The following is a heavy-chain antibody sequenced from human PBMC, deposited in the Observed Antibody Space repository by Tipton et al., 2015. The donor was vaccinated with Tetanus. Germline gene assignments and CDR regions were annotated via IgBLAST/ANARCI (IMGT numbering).Heavy chain of an antibody. CDR1: GYIFTGYF. Sequence: VQLVQSGPEVKQPGASVRVSCKASGYIFTGYFIHWVRQAPGKGLEWMGWINPNTDDTNFAQKFQGRVTMTRDKSISTAYMELSGLRSDDTAVYFCTRGSSRQLPFDKWGQGSLIRVSS. V-gene: IGHV1-2*02. D-gene: IGHD2-2*01. CDR2: INPNTDDT. J-gene: IGHJ4*02. CDR3: TRGSSRQLPFDK.